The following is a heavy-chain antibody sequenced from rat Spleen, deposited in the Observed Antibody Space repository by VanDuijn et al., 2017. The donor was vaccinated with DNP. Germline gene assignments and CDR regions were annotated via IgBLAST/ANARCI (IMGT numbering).Heavy chain of an antibody. CDR2: ISFDNGGT. Sequence: EVQLVESDGGFVQPGGSLKLSCAASGFTFTDYHMAWVRQAPTRGLEWVATISFDNGGTYFRDSVKGRFTISRDNAKSTLYLQMNSLRSEDTATYYCTRGTGSWYFDFWGPGTMVTVSS. CDR1: GFTFTDYH. V-gene: IGHV5-29*01. J-gene: IGHJ1*01. CDR3: TRGTGSWYFDF. D-gene: IGHD5-1*01.